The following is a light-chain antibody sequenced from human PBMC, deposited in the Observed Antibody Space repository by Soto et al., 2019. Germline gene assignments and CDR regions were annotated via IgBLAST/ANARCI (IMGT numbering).Light chain of an antibody. J-gene: IGKJ2*01. CDR1: QTLLHSNGYNY. V-gene: IGKV2-28*01. CDR2: LGS. CDR3: MQGLRPMYT. Sequence: IAMPQSPLSLPVTPGAPASISCRSSQTLLHSNGYNYLDWYLQKPGPSPQLLIYLGSNRASGVPDRFSGSGAGTDFTLKINRVEAEDVGVFYCMQGLRPMYTFGQGTKLGIK.